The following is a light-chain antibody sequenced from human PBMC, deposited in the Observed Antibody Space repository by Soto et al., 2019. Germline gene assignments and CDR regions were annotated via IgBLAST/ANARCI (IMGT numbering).Light chain of an antibody. CDR1: QSVSSY. Sequence: EIVLTQSPATLSLSPGERATLSCRASQSVSSYLAWYQQKPGQAPRLLIYDASNRATGIPARFSGSGSGTEFTLTISSREHEDFAVYYCQQRSNWPQYTFGQGTKLEIK. CDR2: DAS. J-gene: IGKJ2*01. V-gene: IGKV3-11*01. CDR3: QQRSNWPQYT.